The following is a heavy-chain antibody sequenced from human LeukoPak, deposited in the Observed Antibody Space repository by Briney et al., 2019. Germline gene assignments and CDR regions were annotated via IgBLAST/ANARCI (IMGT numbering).Heavy chain of an antibody. CDR2: IYWNDDK. J-gene: IGHJ4*02. D-gene: IGHD6-6*01. V-gene: IGHV2-5*01. CDR1: GFSLXXXXVX. Sequence: SGPXXXNXXXTLTLTCTFSGFSLXXXXVXXXXXXXPXXXALEWLALIYWNDDKRYSPSLKSRLTIAKDTSKNQVVLTMTNMDPVDTATYYCAHRHIAARGQKSFDYWGQGTLVTVSS. CDR3: AHRHIAARGQKSFDY.